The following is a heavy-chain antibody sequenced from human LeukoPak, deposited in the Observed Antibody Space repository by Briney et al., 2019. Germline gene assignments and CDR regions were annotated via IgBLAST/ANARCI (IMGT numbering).Heavy chain of an antibody. Sequence: PGGSLRLSCAASGFTFSSYAMSWVRQAPGKGLEWVSAISGSGGSTYHADSVKGRFTISRDNSKNTLYLQMNSLRAEDTAVYYCAKGRSSSTTYDAFDIWGQGTMVTVSS. V-gene: IGHV3-23*01. CDR2: ISGSGGST. CDR3: AKGRSSSTTYDAFDI. CDR1: GFTFSSYA. D-gene: IGHD6-13*01. J-gene: IGHJ3*02.